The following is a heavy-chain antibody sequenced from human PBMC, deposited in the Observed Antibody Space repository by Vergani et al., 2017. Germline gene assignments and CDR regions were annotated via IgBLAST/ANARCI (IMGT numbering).Heavy chain of an antibody. CDR2: INPSGGST. CDR1: GYTFTAYY. V-gene: IGHV1-46*03. D-gene: IGHD1-14*01. J-gene: IGHJ3*02. Sequence: QVQLVQSGAEVKKPGASVKVSCKASGYTFTAYYMHWVRQAPGQGLEWMGIINPSGGSTSYAQKFQGRVTMTRDTSTSTVYMELSSLRSEDTAVYYCARERGQIRRPTTRDAFDIWGQGTMVTVSS. CDR3: ARERGQIRRPTTRDAFDI.